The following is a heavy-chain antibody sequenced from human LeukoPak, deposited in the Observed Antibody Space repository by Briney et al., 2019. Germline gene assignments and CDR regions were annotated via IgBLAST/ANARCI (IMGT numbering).Heavy chain of an antibody. Sequence: GGSLRLSCAASGFTFSVYYMTWIRQAPGKGLEWVSYISSSSTIYYADSVKGRFTISRDNAKNSLYLQMNSLRVEDTAVYYCASRGDSSGWYLQHWGQGTLVIVSS. CDR1: GFTFSVYY. CDR3: ASRGDSSGWYLQH. CDR2: ISSSSTI. J-gene: IGHJ1*01. V-gene: IGHV3-69-1*01. D-gene: IGHD6-19*01.